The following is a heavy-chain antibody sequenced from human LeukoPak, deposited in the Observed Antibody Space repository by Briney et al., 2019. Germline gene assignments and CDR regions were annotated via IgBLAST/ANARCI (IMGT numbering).Heavy chain of an antibody. Sequence: GGSLRLSCAASGFTFNSYAMSWVRQAPGKGLEWVSAISGSGDSTYFAASVKGRFTISRDNSKNTLCLQMNSLRAEDTAVYYCAKAGGLMVYARELIDQWGQGTLVTVSS. D-gene: IGHD2-8*01. CDR2: ISGSGDST. V-gene: IGHV3-23*01. J-gene: IGHJ4*02. CDR1: GFTFNSYA. CDR3: AKAGGLMVYARELIDQ.